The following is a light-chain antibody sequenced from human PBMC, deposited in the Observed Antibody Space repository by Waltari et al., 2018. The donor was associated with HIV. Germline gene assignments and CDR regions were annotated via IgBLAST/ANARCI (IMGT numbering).Light chain of an antibody. CDR1: SSDVGAYNY. CDR2: NVS. Sequence: QSALTQPRSVSESPGQSVTISCTGTSSDVGAYNYVSWYQQHPGRAPKFIIYNVSGRPSGVRDRFAGSKSGNTASLTISGLQSEDEADYYCSTWDDSLNGRVFGGGTKLTVL. J-gene: IGLJ3*02. V-gene: IGLV2-11*01. CDR3: STWDDSLNGRV.